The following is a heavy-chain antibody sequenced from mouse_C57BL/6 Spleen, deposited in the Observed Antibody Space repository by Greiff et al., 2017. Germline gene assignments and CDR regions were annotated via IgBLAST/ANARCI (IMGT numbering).Heavy chain of an antibody. CDR2: INPNNGGT. CDR1: GYTFTDYN. CDR3: ARRGLRQEYYYAMDY. D-gene: IGHD2-4*01. V-gene: IGHV1-18*01. J-gene: IGHJ4*01. Sequence: EVQLVESGPELVKPGASVKIPCKASGYTFTDYNMDWVKQSHGKSLEWIGDINPNNGGTIYNQKFKGKATLTVDKSSSTAYMELRSLTSEDTAVYYCARRGLRQEYYYAMDYWGQGTSVTVSS.